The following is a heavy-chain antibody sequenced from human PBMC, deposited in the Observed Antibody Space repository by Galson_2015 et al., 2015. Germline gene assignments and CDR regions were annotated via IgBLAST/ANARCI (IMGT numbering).Heavy chain of an antibody. J-gene: IGHJ4*02. CDR1: KFTFSSYY. CDR3: ARQILDYDFWSGYYPTNFDY. D-gene: IGHD3-3*01. Sequence: SLRLSCAASKFTFSSYYMSWVRQAPGKGLEWVSFTSSTTTYIYYADSVKGRFTISRDNAKNSLYLQMNSLGAEDTAVYYCARQILDYDFWSGYYPTNFDYWGQGTLVTVSS. V-gene: IGHV3-21*01. CDR2: TSSTTTYI.